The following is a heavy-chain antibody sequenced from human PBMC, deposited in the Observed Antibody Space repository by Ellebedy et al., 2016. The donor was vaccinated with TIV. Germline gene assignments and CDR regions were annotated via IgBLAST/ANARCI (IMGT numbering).Heavy chain of an antibody. D-gene: IGHD3-10*01. CDR2: IDPRGGRI. CDR3: ARADEGDPLDY. J-gene: IGHJ4*02. Sequence: AASVKVSCKASGYSFGSYYPHWVRQAPGQGLEWMGIIDPRGGRIDYAQKFKDRVIMSRDKSTNTVYMELSSLRSEDTAIYYCARADEGDPLDYWGQGTLVTVSS. V-gene: IGHV1-46*01. CDR1: GYSFGSYY.